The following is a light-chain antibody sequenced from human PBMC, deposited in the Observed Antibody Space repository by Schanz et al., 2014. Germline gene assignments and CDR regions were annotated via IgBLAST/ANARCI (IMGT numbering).Light chain of an antibody. CDR3: SSNVGSTNLR. V-gene: IGLV2-8*01. Sequence: QSVLTQPPSASGSPGQSVTISCTGTSSDFGAYNSVSWYQQHPGKAPKVIIYEVTKRPSGVPDRFSGSKSGNTASLTVSGLQAEDEAEYYCSSNVGSTNLRFGGGTKLTVL. CDR2: EVT. J-gene: IGLJ3*02. CDR1: SSDFGAYNS.